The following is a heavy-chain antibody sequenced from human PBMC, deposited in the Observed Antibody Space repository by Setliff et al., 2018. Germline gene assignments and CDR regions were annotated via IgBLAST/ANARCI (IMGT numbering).Heavy chain of an antibody. CDR3: ARGGSISDHVWVSYRFVDS. J-gene: IGHJ4*02. Sequence: ASVKVSCKTSGYTFTDFYIQLVRQAPGQGLEWMGWINPYTGDTDYAPKFQGRITVTRDTSVTTAYMDLTRLTSDATAVYYCARGGSISDHVWVSYRFVDSWAQATLVSVSS. CDR2: INPYTGDT. D-gene: IGHD3-16*02. V-gene: IGHV1-2*02. CDR1: GYTFTDFY.